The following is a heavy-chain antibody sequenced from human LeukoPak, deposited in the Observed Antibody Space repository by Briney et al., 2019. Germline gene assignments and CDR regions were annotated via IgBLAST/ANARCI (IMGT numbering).Heavy chain of an antibody. CDR3: AREPAYTYYDSAGGPFDY. J-gene: IGHJ4*02. V-gene: IGHV3-53*01. D-gene: IGHD3-22*01. Sequence: GGSLRLSCAASGFTVSSNYMSWVRQAPGKGLEWVSVIYSGGSTYYADSVKGRFTISRDNSKNTLYPQMNSLRAEDTAVFYCAREPAYTYYDSAGGPFDYWGQGTLVTVSS. CDR2: IYSGGST. CDR1: GFTVSSNY.